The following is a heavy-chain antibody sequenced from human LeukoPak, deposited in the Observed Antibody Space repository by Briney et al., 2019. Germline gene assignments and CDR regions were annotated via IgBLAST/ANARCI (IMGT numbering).Heavy chain of an antibody. V-gene: IGHV4-59*08. CDR3: ARQPGGTAAFDV. CDR2: ISYTGGEI. CDR1: GGSLNSYY. D-gene: IGHD1-14*01. Sequence: PSETLSLTCTVSGGSLNSYYWSWIRRPPGKRLEWIGYISYTGGEINYNPSLKSRLTLSVDTSKHQFSLMLTSVTAADTAIYYCARQPGGTAAFDVWAQGTMVTVSS. J-gene: IGHJ3*01.